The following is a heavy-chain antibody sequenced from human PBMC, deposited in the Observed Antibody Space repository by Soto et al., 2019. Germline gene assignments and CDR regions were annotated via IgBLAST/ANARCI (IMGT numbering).Heavy chain of an antibody. CDR2: IYYSGST. J-gene: IGHJ6*02. CDR3: ARDRYYYYGMDV. Sequence: SETLSLTCTVSGGSISSYYWSWIRQPPGKGLEWIGYIYYSGSTNYNPSLKSRVTISVDTSKNQFSLKLSSVTAADTAVYYCARDRYYYYGMDVWGQGTTVTVSS. V-gene: IGHV4-59*01. CDR1: GGSISSYY.